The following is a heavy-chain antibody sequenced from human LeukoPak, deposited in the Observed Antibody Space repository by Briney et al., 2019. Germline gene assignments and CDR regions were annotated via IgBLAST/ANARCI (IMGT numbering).Heavy chain of an antibody. D-gene: IGHD3-22*01. J-gene: IGHJ4*02. V-gene: IGHV4-34*01. CDR1: GGSFSGYY. CDR2: INHSGST. CDR3: ARGPHTGVNYYDSSGYYY. Sequence: SETLSLTCAVYGGSFSGYYWSWIRQPPGKGLEWIGEINHSGSTNYNPSLKSRVTISVDTSKNQFSLKLSSVTAADTAVYYCARGPHTGVNYYDSSGYYYWGQGTLVTVSS.